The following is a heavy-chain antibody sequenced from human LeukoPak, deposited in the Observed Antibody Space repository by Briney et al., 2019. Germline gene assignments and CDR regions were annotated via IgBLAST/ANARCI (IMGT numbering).Heavy chain of an antibody. J-gene: IGHJ6*03. CDR3: ARNYYMDV. Sequence: ASVKVSCKASGYTFTGYYMHWVRQAPGQGLEWMGWINPNSGGTNYAQKFQGRVTMTTDTSTSTAYMELRSLRSDDAAVYYCARNYYMDVWGKGTTVTVSS. CDR1: GYTFTGYY. V-gene: IGHV1-2*02. CDR2: INPNSGGT.